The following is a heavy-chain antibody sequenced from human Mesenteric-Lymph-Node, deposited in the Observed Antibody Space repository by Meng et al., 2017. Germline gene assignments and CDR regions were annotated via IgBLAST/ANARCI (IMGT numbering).Heavy chain of an antibody. CDR3: ARGRTITTIPSYFYYGMDV. V-gene: IGHV1-18*01. CDR1: GGTFSSYG. Sequence: ASVKVSCKASGGTFSSYGINWLRQAPGQGLEWLGWISTHNGNTNYAQTIQGRVTVTTDTSTSTVYMELSRLRSEDTAVYYCARGRTITTIPSYFYYGMDVWGQGTTVTVSS. J-gene: IGHJ6*02. D-gene: IGHD1/OR15-1a*01. CDR2: ISTHNGNT.